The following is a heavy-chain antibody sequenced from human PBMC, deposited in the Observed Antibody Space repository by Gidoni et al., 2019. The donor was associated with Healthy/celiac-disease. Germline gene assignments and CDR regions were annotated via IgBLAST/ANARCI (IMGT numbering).Heavy chain of an antibody. CDR3: ARGDSSSWYVLNWFDP. J-gene: IGHJ5*02. Sequence: EVQLVQSGAEVKKPGESLKISCKGSGYSFTSYWIGWVRQIPGKGLEWMGIIYPGDSDTRYSPSFQGQVTISADKSISTAYLQWSSLKASDTAMYYCARGDSSSWYVLNWFDPWGQGTLVTVSS. V-gene: IGHV5-51*01. D-gene: IGHD6-13*01. CDR1: GYSFTSYW. CDR2: IYPGDSDT.